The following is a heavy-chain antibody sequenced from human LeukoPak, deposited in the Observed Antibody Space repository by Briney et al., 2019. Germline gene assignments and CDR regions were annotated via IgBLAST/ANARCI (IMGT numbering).Heavy chain of an antibody. CDR1: GFTFSDFP. D-gene: IGHD2-8*01. CDR3: AREGQWSLYYYMDV. CDR2: TSSSTNYI. V-gene: IGHV3-21*01. J-gene: IGHJ6*03. Sequence: PGGSLRLSCAASGFTFSDFPMIWVRQAPGKGLEWVSSTSSSTNYIHYADSVKGRFTISSDNAKNSLYLQMNSLRAEDTAVYYCAREGQWSLYYYMDVWGKGTTVTVSS.